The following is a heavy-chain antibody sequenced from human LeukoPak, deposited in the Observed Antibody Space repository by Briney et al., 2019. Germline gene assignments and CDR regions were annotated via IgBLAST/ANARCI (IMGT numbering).Heavy chain of an antibody. CDR1: GYSFTTYW. J-gene: IGHJ1*01. CDR2: IYPGDSDT. D-gene: IGHD3-22*01. CDR3: ARHYGPRGYAEY. Sequence: GESLKISCKGYGYSFTTYWIGWVRQMPGKGLEWMGIIYPGDSDTRYSSSFQGQVTISADKSLSTAYLQWNSLKASDTAMYYCARHYGPRGYAEYWGQGTLVTVSS. V-gene: IGHV5-51*01.